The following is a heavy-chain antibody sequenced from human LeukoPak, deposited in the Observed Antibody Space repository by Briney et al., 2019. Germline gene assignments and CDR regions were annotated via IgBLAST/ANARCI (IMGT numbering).Heavy chain of an antibody. CDR3: ARDLDQYNGRFGGFGHDF. Sequence: ASVTVSCTASGYTFTSYGISWVRQAPGQGLEWMGWISAYNGNTNYAQKLQGRVTMTTDTSTSTVYMEMRSLTSDDTAVYYCARDLDQYNGRFGGFGHDFWGQGTLVTVSS. D-gene: IGHD3-10*01. CDR1: GYTFTSYG. CDR2: ISAYNGNT. J-gene: IGHJ4*02. V-gene: IGHV1-18*01.